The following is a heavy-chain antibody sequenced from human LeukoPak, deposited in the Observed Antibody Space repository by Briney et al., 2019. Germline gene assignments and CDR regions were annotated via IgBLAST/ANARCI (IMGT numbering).Heavy chain of an antibody. CDR2: IIPIFGTA. CDR3: ARGSYDILTAFRYYYYYGMDV. Sequence: GSSVKVSCKASGGTFSSYAISWVRQAPGQGLEWMGGIIPIFGTANYAQKFQGRVTITADESTSTAYMELSSLRSEDTAVYYCARGSYDILTAFRYYYYYGMDVWGQGTTVTVSS. D-gene: IGHD3-9*01. CDR1: GGTFSSYA. V-gene: IGHV1-69*01. J-gene: IGHJ6*02.